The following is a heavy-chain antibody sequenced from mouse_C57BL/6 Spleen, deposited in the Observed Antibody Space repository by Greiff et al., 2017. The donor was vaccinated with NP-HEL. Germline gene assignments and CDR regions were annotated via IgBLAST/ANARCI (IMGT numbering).Heavy chain of an antibody. CDR2: IDPSDSET. Sequence: QVQLQQPGAELVRPGSSVKLSCKASGYTFTSYWMHWVKQRPIQGLEWIGNIDPSDSETHYNQKFKDKATLTVDKSSSTAYMQLSSLTSEDSAVYYCARHYYGSSGLIFDYWGQGTTLTVSS. CDR3: ARHYYGSSGLIFDY. D-gene: IGHD1-1*01. J-gene: IGHJ2*01. V-gene: IGHV1-52*01. CDR1: GYTFTSYW.